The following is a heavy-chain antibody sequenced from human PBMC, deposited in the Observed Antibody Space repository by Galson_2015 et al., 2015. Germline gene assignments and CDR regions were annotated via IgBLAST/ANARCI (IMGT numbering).Heavy chain of an antibody. CDR3: AKDHPDPYDSSGYYDDAFDI. Sequence: SLRLSCAASGFTFSSYAMSWVRQAPGKGLEWVSAISGSGGSTYYADSVKGRFTISRDNSKNTLYLQMSSLRAEDTAVYYCAKDHPDPYDSSGYYDDAFDIWGQGTMVTVSS. CDR1: GFTFSSYA. CDR2: ISGSGGST. D-gene: IGHD3-22*01. V-gene: IGHV3-23*01. J-gene: IGHJ3*02.